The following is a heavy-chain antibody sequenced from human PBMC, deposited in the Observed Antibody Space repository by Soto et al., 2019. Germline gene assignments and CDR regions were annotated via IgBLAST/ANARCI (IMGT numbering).Heavy chain of an antibody. CDR3: ARCSLVAVSAPWFDP. CDR2: IYYSGTT. Sequence: PSETLSLTCTVSGVSISGSSYYWRWIRQAPGKGREWIGYIYYSGTTYYNPSLESRVTISGETSKNQFSLKLSSVSAADTALYYCARCSLVAVSAPWFDPLGRGTLVTVSS. J-gene: IGHJ5*02. CDR1: GVSISGSSYY. D-gene: IGHD2-15*01. V-gene: IGHV4-31*03.